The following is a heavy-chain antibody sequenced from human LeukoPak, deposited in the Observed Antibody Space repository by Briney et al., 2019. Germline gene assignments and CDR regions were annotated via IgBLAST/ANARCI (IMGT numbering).Heavy chain of an antibody. Sequence: SETLSLTCAVYGGSFSGYYWSWIRQPPGKGLEWIGEINHSGSTNYNPSLKSRVTISVDTSKNQFSLKLSSVTAADTAVYYCARAGAPDILTGYSPYYFDYWGQGTLVTVSS. CDR2: INHSGST. CDR1: GGSFSGYY. D-gene: IGHD3-9*01. V-gene: IGHV4-34*01. CDR3: ARAGAPDILTGYSPYYFDY. J-gene: IGHJ4*02.